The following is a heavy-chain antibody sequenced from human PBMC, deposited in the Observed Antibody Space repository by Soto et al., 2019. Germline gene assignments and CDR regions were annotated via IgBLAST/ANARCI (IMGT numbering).Heavy chain of an antibody. J-gene: IGHJ4*02. CDR1: GFTFSSYA. CDR3: ARGVVAGQYYFDY. D-gene: IGHD2-15*01. CDR2: ISYDGSNK. Sequence: GGSLSLSCAASGFTFSSYAMHWVRQAPGKGLEWVAVISYDGSNKYYADSVKGRFTISRDNSKNTLYLQMNSLRAEDTAVYYCARGVVAGQYYFDYWGQGTLVTVSS. V-gene: IGHV3-30-3*01.